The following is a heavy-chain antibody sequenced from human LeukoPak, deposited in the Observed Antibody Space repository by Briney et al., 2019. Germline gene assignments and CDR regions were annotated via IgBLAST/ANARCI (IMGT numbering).Heavy chain of an antibody. CDR2: IKSKTDGGRT. CDR3: TTFSRIVVVTSIGDYYYYYMDV. D-gene: IGHD2-21*02. Sequence: PGGSLRLSCAASGFTLSNAWMSWVRQAPAKGLEWVGRIKSKTDGGRTDYAAPVKGRFTISRDDSKNTLYLQMNSLKTEDTAVYYCTTFSRIVVVTSIGDYYYYYMDVWGKGTTVTVSS. CDR1: GFTLSNAW. J-gene: IGHJ6*03. V-gene: IGHV3-15*01.